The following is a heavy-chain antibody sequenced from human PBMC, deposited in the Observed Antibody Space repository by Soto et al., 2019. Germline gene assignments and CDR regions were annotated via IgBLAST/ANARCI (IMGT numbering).Heavy chain of an antibody. CDR2: INAGNGNT. Sequence: ASVKVSCKASGYTFTSYAMHWVRQAPGQRLEWMGWINAGNGNTKYSQKFQGRVTMTVDTSTTTAYMELRSLTSDDRAVYYCAKNGQPPYYYYGMDVWG. D-gene: IGHD2-8*01. CDR3: AKNGQPPYYYYGMDV. J-gene: IGHJ6*02. V-gene: IGHV1-3*01. CDR1: GYTFTSYA.